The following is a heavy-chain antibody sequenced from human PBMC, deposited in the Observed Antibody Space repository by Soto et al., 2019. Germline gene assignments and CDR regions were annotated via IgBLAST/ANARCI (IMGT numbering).Heavy chain of an antibody. CDR3: ARNGSYYDFWSGYYFGGGMDV. D-gene: IGHD3-3*01. J-gene: IGHJ6*02. CDR2: INHSGST. V-gene: IGHV4-34*01. CDR1: GGSFSGCY. Sequence: QVQLQQWGAGLLKPSETLSLTCAVYGGSFSGCYWNWIRQPPGKGLEWIGEINHSGSTNYNPSLKSRVTISVDTSKNQFSLKLSSVTAADTAVYYCARNGSYYDFWSGYYFGGGMDVWGQGTTVTVSS.